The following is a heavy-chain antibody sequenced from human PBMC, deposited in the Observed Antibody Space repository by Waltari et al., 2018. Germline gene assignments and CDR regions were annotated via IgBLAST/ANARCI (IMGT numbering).Heavy chain of an antibody. D-gene: IGHD2-21*02. CDR1: GGSISGFY. CDR3: ARGGGGDWEWFDP. V-gene: IGHV4-59*01. Sequence: QVQLQESGPSLLKPSETLSLICTVSGGSISGFYWSWVRQPPGKGLDWIGYIYYTGSTNVNPSLKSRVTMSVDTSKNQFSLKLSSVTAADTACYYCARGGGGDWEWFDPWGQGTLVTVSS. CDR2: IYYTGST. J-gene: IGHJ5*02.